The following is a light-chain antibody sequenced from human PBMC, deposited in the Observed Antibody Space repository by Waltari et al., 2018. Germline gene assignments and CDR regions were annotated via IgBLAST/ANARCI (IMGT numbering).Light chain of an antibody. CDR2: RSD. CDR1: ASNTGNTV. Sequence: QSVLSQPPSASGTPGQRVTISCAGRASNTGNTVVNLYQQVPGKAPKLLIYRSDLRPSGVPARFSASKSGTSASLAISGLQSEDEADYYCAAWDDSLNGHWVFGGGTKVTV. V-gene: IGLV1-44*01. CDR3: AAWDDSLNGHWV. J-gene: IGLJ3*02.